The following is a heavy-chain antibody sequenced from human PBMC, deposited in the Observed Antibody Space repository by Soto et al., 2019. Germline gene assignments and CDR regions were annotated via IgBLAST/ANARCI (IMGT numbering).Heavy chain of an antibody. V-gene: IGHV3-21*01. CDR1: GFTFSSYG. J-gene: IGHJ6*02. D-gene: IGHD3-10*01. Sequence: EVQLVESGGGLVKPGGSLRLSCAGSGFTFSSYGMNWVRQAPGKGLEWVSSISSSGSSIYYAHSVRGRFTITRENAKNSLYLQMNSQRADDTALYYCARSYGSGKTDAWGQGTTVTVAS. CDR3: ARSYGSGKTDA. CDR2: ISSSGSSI.